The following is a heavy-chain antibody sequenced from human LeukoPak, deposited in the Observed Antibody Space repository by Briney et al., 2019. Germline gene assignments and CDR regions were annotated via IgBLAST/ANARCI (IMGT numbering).Heavy chain of an antibody. Sequence: ASVRVSCKSSGYTFTSYRISWVRQAPGQGLEWMGWISAYNGNTNYAQKLQGRVTMTTDTSTSTAYMELRSLRSDDTAVYYCARDNYYDSSGYYGYWGQGTLVTVSS. J-gene: IGHJ4*02. CDR3: ARDNYYDSSGYYGY. CDR2: ISAYNGNT. D-gene: IGHD3-22*01. V-gene: IGHV1-18*01. CDR1: GYTFTSYR.